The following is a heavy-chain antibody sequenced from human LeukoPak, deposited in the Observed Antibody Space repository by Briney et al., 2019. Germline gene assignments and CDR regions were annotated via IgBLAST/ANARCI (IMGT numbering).Heavy chain of an antibody. V-gene: IGHV3-72*01. J-gene: IGHJ2*01. CDR1: GFTFSDHR. D-gene: IGHD3-10*01. CDR2: SRNKANSYTT. Sequence: GGSLRLPCAASGFTFSDHRMVGPPGSREGAVVGLGHSRNKANSYTTEYAAHVKGRFTISRDDSKKSLYVQMNSLKTEDTAVYYCARESGGGVLGYFDLWGRGNLVSVSS. CDR3: ARESGGGVLGYFDL.